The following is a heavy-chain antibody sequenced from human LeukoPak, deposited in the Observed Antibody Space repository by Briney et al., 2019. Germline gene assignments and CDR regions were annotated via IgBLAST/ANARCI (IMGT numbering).Heavy chain of an antibody. CDR1: GYTFTCYY. CDR2: INPNSGGT. J-gene: IGHJ4*02. CDR3: ARDHVVAAGTSDY. V-gene: IGHV1-2*02. D-gene: IGHD6-13*01. Sequence: ASVKVSCKASGYTFTCYYMHWVRQAPGRGLEWRGWINPNSGGTNSAQKFQGRVTMTRDTSISTAYMELSRLRSDDTAMYYCARDHVVAAGTSDYWGQGTLVTVSS.